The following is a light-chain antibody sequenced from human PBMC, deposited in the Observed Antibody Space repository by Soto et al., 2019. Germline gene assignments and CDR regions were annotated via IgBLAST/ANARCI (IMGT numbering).Light chain of an antibody. CDR3: QQYYSSPVT. CDR1: QSVLYSSNNKNF. CDR2: WAS. Sequence: DIVMTQSPDSLAVSLGERATINCKSSQSVLYSSNNKNFLAWYQQKPGQPPKLLIYWASIRESGVPDRFSGSGSGTDFTLTISSLQAEDVAVYYCQQYYSSPVTFGPGTKVEIK. V-gene: IGKV4-1*01. J-gene: IGKJ3*01.